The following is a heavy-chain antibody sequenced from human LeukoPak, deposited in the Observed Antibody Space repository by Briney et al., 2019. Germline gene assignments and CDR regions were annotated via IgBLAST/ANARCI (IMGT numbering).Heavy chain of an antibody. J-gene: IGHJ4*02. CDR3: ARDPDWNYVVDY. D-gene: IGHD1-7*01. V-gene: IGHV1-2*06. Sequence: ASVKVSCKASGYTFTGYYMHWVRQAPGQGLEWMGRINPNSGGTNYAQKFQGRVTMTRDTSISTAYMELSRPRSDDTAVYYCARDPDWNYVVDYWGQGTLVTVSS. CDR1: GYTFTGYY. CDR2: INPNSGGT.